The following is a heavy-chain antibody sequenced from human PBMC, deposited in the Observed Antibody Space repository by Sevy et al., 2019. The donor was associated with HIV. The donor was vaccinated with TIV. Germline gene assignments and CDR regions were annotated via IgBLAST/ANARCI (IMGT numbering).Heavy chain of an antibody. V-gene: IGHV3-7*01. Sequence: GGSLRLSCVASGFTFSNYWMSWVRQAPGKGLEWVANINQHGSQKFYVDSMKGRFSISRDNPKNSLYLQMSSLRAEDTALYHCARGDYSDTNGHFVDAFDIWGQGTMVTVSS. CDR3: ARGDYSDTNGHFVDAFDI. CDR1: GFTFSNYW. J-gene: IGHJ3*02. CDR2: INQHGSQK. D-gene: IGHD3-22*01.